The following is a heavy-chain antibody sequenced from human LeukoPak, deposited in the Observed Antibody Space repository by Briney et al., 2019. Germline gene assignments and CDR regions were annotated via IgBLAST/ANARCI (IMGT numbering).Heavy chain of an antibody. J-gene: IGHJ5*02. CDR3: ARVRGGYAKIHNWFDP. Sequence: GESLKISCKGSGYSFTSYWIGWVRQMPGKGLEWMGIIYPGDSDTRYSPSFQGQVTISADKSISTAYLQWSSLKASDTAMYYCARVRGGYAKIHNWFDPWGQGTLVTVSS. CDR2: IYPGDSDT. V-gene: IGHV5-51*01. CDR1: GYSFTSYW. D-gene: IGHD5-24*01.